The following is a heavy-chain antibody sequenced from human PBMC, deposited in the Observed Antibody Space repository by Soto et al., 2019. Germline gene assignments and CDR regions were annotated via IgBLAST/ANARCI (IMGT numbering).Heavy chain of an antibody. J-gene: IGHJ4*02. CDR3: ARADYYDGSGFYYDY. V-gene: IGHV1-46*01. D-gene: IGHD3-22*01. CDR1: GYIFANHY. CDR2: INPSGGST. Sequence: QVQLVQSGAEVKKPGASMKVSCKASGYIFANHYIHWVRQAPGQGLEWMGIINPSGGSTNYLQKFQGRVTMTRDTYTSTVYMELSSLRSEDTAVYFCARADYYDGSGFYYDYWGQGTLVTVSS.